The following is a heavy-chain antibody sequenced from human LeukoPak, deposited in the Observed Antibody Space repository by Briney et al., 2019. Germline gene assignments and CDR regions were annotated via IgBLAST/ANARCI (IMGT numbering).Heavy chain of an antibody. J-gene: IGHJ5*02. D-gene: IGHD3-22*01. CDR3: AREWYYDSSGYFPGDWFDP. Sequence: GGSLRLSCAASGCTIVSYWMSWVRQAPGKRMESMANIKQDGSEKYYVDSVKGRFTISRDNAKNSLYLQMNSLRAEDTAVYYCAREWYYDSSGYFPGDWFDPWGQGTLVTVSS. V-gene: IGHV3-7*01. CDR2: IKQDGSEK. CDR1: GCTIVSYW.